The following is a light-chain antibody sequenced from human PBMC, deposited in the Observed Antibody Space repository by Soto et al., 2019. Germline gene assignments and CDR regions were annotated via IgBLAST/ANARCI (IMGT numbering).Light chain of an antibody. J-gene: IGLJ1*01. Sequence: QSVLTQPPSVSGAPGQRVTISCTGSSSNIGAGYHVHWYQQLPGTAPKLLISHNNNRPSGVPDRFSGSKSDSSASLAITGLQAEDEADYYCQSYDSSLSGDVFGTGTKVTV. V-gene: IGLV1-40*01. CDR1: SSNIGAGYH. CDR2: HNN. CDR3: QSYDSSLSGDV.